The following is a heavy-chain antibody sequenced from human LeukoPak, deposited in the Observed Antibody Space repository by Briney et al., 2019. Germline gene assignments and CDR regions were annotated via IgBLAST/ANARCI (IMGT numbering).Heavy chain of an antibody. CDR1: GGSISSSDYY. Sequence: PSQTLSLTCTVSGGSISSSDYYWSWIRQPPGKGLEWIGYIYYSGSTYYNPSLKSRVTISVDTSKNQFSLKLSSVTAADTAVYYCARGLSGYDSPAFDIWGQGTMVTVSS. CDR2: IYYSGST. CDR3: ARGLSGYDSPAFDI. J-gene: IGHJ3*02. D-gene: IGHD3-22*01. V-gene: IGHV4-30-4*01.